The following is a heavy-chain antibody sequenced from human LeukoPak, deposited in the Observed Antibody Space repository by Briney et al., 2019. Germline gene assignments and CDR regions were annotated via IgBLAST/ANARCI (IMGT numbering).Heavy chain of an antibody. V-gene: IGHV1-18*01. J-gene: IGHJ4*02. CDR3: ARESPPTYYYDSSGYYWADY. CDR1: GYTFTSYG. CDR2: ISAYNGNT. D-gene: IGHD3-22*01. Sequence: ASVKVSCKASGYTFTSYGISWVRQAPGQGLEWMGWISAYNGNTNYAQKLQGRVTMTTDTSTSTAYMELRSLRSDDTAVYYCARESPPTYYYDSSGYYWADYWGQGTLVTVSS.